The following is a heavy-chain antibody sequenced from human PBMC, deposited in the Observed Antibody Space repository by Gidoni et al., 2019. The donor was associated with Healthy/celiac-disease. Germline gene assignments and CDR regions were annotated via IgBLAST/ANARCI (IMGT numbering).Heavy chain of an antibody. V-gene: IGHV3-48*03. CDR1: GFTFSSYE. J-gene: IGHJ3*02. Sequence: EVQLVESGGGLVQPGGSLRLSCAASGFTFSSYEMNWVRQAPGKGLEWVSYISSSGSTIYYAESVKGRFTISRDNAKNSLYLQMNSLRAEDTAVYYCARGRRRLSITMIVVVITPLDAFDIWGQGTMVTVSS. CDR2: ISSSGSTI. D-gene: IGHD3-22*01. CDR3: ARGRRRLSITMIVVVITPLDAFDI.